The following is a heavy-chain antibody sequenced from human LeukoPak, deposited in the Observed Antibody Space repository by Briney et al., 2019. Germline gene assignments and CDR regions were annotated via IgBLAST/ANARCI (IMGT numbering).Heavy chain of an antibody. V-gene: IGHV3-23*01. CDR2: ISGSGGNT. Sequence: GGSLRLSCATSGFTFNNNAMSWVRQAPGKGLEWVPTISGSGGNTYYADSVKGRFTISRDNSRNTLYLQMNSLRAEDTAVYYCAKGEAMVRGIVIGDYFDYWGQGTLVTVSS. CDR1: GFTFNNNA. CDR3: AKGEAMVRGIVIGDYFDY. D-gene: IGHD3-10*01. J-gene: IGHJ4*02.